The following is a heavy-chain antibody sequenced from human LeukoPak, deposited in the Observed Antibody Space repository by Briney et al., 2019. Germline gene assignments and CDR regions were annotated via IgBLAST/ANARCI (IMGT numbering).Heavy chain of an antibody. CDR3: ANSYSGNNPIDY. J-gene: IGHJ4*02. Sequence: PSETLSLTCTVSGGSINSSDFYWGWVRQPPGKGLEWVGSIYFSGSTFYNPSLKSRVTMSLETSKNQISLKLSSVTAADTAVYFCANSYSGNNPIDYWGQGTLVTVSS. CDR2: IYFSGST. CDR1: GGSINSSDFY. D-gene: IGHD5-12*01. V-gene: IGHV4-39*07.